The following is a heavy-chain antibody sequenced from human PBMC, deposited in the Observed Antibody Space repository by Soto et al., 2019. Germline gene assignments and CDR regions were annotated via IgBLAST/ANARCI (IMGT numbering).Heavy chain of an antibody. CDR1: GFTLSSFW. Sequence: EVQLVESGGGLVQPGGSLRLSCAASGFTLSSFWMTWVRQAPGKGLEWVASIKQDGSETYYLDSVKGRFTISRDNPKNTLHLQMNSLRVGDTAVYYCARPPHGMDVWGQGTTVTVSS. J-gene: IGHJ6*02. CDR3: ARPPHGMDV. V-gene: IGHV3-7*03. CDR2: IKQDGSET.